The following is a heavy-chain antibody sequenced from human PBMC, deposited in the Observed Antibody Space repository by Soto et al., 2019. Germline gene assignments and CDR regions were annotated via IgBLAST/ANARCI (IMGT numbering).Heavy chain of an antibody. CDR3: ARVISYCTNGVCYRLGPYYMDV. CDR1: GGSFSGYY. CDR2: INHSGST. J-gene: IGHJ6*03. Sequence: SETLSLTCAVYGGSFSGYYWSWIRQPPGKGLEWVGEINHSGSTNYNPSLKSRVTISVDTSKNQFSLKLSSVTAADTAVYYCARVISYCTNGVCYRLGPYYMDVWGKGTTVTVSS. V-gene: IGHV4-34*01. D-gene: IGHD2-8*01.